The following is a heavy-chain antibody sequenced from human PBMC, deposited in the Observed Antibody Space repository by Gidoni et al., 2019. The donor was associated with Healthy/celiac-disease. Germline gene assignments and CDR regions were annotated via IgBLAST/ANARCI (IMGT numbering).Heavy chain of an antibody. J-gene: IGHJ4*02. CDR3: AKDIGFGWLDY. D-gene: IGHD3-16*01. Sequence: QVQLVESGGGVVQPGRSLRLSCAASGFTFSSYGMHWVRQAPGKGLEWVAVISYDGSNKYYADSVKGRFTISRDNSKNTLYLQMNSLRAEDTAVYYCAKDIGFGWLDYWGQGTLVTVSS. V-gene: IGHV3-30*18. CDR1: GFTFSSYG. CDR2: ISYDGSNK.